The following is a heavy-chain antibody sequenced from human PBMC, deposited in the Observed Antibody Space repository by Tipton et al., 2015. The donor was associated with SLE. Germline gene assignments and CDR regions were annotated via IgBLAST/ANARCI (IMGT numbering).Heavy chain of an antibody. Sequence: LRLSCTVSGDSIRSSGYFWGWIRQPPGKGLEWIGSIFHIGNTYYNPSLKSRVTISVDRSKNQFSLKLNSVTAADTAVYYCARDYKVTNPDQENFQYWGQGTLVTVSS. CDR2: IFHIGNT. V-gene: IGHV4-39*07. CDR1: GDSIRSSGYF. CDR3: ARDYKVTNPDQENFQY. D-gene: IGHD4-17*01. J-gene: IGHJ1*01.